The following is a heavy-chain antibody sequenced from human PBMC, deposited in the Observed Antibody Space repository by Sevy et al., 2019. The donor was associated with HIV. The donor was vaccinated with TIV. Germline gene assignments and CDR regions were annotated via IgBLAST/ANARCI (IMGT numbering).Heavy chain of an antibody. CDR2: IIPLSGTP. CDR3: ARDPREPHSFFDY. CDR1: GGTFNMYA. J-gene: IGHJ4*02. Sequence: GASVKVSGKSSGGTFNMYAISWVRQAPGQGLEWMGGIIPLSGTPNYAQKFQDRVTMTADKSTKTAYMELRSLTSDDTAMYFCARDPREPHSFFDYWGQGTLVTVSS. D-gene: IGHD2-21*01. V-gene: IGHV1-69*06.